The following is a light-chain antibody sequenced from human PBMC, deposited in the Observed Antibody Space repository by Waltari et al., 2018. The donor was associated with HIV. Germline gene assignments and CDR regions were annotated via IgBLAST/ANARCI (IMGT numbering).Light chain of an antibody. CDR2: ANR. CDR1: NSNIEYNT. V-gene: IGLV1-44*01. Sequence: QYVLAQPPSASGTPGQRVAISCSGSNSNIEYNTINWYQQFPGAAPRLLIYANRHRPSGVPDRFAASKSGTSASLAITGLQTEDEAHYYCATWDDNLRGLLFGGGTKVTVL. J-gene: IGLJ3*02. CDR3: ATWDDNLRGLL.